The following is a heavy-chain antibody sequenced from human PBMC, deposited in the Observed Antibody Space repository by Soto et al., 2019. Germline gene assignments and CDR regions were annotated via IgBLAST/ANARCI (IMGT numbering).Heavy chain of an antibody. CDR2: ISGSGGST. CDR3: AKEGRSRWYGTYFDY. V-gene: IGHV3-23*01. Sequence: PGGSLRLSCAASGFTFSSRAMSWVRQAPGKGLEWVSAISGSGGSTYYSDSVKGRFTISRDNSKNTLYLQMNSLRAEDTAVYYCAKEGRSRWYGTYFDYWGQGTLVTVSS. D-gene: IGHD6-13*01. CDR1: GFTFSSRA. J-gene: IGHJ4*02.